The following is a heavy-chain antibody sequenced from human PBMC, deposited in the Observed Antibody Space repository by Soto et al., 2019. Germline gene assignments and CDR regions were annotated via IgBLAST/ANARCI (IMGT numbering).Heavy chain of an antibody. CDR2: IWYDGSNK. CDR3: ARERYYYGSGDY. J-gene: IGHJ4*02. Sequence: GGSLRLSCAASGFTFTSYGMHWVRQAPGKGLEWVAVIWYDGSNKYYVDSVKGQFTISRDNAKNSLYLQMNSLRAEDTAVYYSARERYYYGSGDYWGQGTLVTVSS. CDR1: GFTFTSYG. V-gene: IGHV3-33*01. D-gene: IGHD3-10*01.